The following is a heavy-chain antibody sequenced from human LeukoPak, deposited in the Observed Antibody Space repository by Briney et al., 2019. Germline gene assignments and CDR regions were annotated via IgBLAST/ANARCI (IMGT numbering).Heavy chain of an antibody. Sequence: GRSLRLSCAASGFTFSSFGMHWVRQAPGKGLEWMAVISYDGSNKYYADSVKGRFTISRDNSKNTLYLQMNSLRAEDTAVYYCARTVSYYYGMDVWGQGTTVTVSS. J-gene: IGHJ6*02. V-gene: IGHV3-30*03. CDR1: GFTFSSFG. CDR2: ISYDGSNK. CDR3: ARTVSYYYGMDV.